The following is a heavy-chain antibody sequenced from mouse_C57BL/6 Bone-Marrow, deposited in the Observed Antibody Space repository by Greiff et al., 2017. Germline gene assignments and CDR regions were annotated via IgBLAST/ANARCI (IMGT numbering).Heavy chain of an antibody. CDR2: ISDGGSYT. V-gene: IGHV5-4*03. CDR3: ARGVRYYGSSSFAY. D-gene: IGHD1-1*01. Sequence: EVMLVESGGGLVKPGGSLKLSCAASGFTFSSYAMSWVRQTPEKRLEWVATISDGGSYTYYPDNVKGRFTISRDNAKNNLYLQMSHLKSEDTAMYYCARGVRYYGSSSFAYWGQGTLVTVSA. J-gene: IGHJ3*01. CDR1: GFTFSSYA.